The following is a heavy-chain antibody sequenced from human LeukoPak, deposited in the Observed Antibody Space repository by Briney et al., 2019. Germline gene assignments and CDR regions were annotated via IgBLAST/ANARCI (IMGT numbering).Heavy chain of an antibody. CDR2: IYYGGST. Sequence: SETMSLTCTVSGGSISSYYWSWIRQPPGKGLEWIGYIYYGGSTNYNPSLKSRVTISVDTSKNQFSLKLSSETAADTAVYYCARVSSSWYRDWGQGTLVTVSS. CDR1: GGSISSYY. D-gene: IGHD6-13*01. V-gene: IGHV4-59*01. CDR3: ARVSSSWYRD. J-gene: IGHJ4*02.